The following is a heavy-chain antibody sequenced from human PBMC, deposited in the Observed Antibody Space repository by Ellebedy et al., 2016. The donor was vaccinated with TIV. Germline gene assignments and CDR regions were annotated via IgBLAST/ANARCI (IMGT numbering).Heavy chain of an antibody. J-gene: IGHJ4*02. CDR2: ITGIGGST. D-gene: IGHD6-19*01. V-gene: IGHV3-23*01. Sequence: PGGSLRLSCAASGFTFNNYAMSWIRQAPGKGLEWVSTITGIGGSTDYADSVKGRFTLSRDNPKNTLYLHMNSLRVEYTAAYYCAKGTQWLGRSCFDHWGQGILVTVSS. CDR1: GFTFNNYA. CDR3: AKGTQWLGRSCFDH.